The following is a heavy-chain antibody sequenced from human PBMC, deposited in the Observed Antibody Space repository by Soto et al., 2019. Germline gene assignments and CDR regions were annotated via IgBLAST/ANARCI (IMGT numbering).Heavy chain of an antibody. CDR3: ARDVGATVVDS. CDR2: VYYHGST. V-gene: IGHV4-31*03. Sequence: QVQLQESGPGLVKPSQTLSLTCTVSGGSISSGGYYWSWIRQHPGKGLGCIGFVYYHGSTYYNPSLKNRVTISVYTINNQFSLKLSCVTAADTAVYYCARDVGATVVDSWGQGTMVTVSS. CDR1: GGSISSGGYY. D-gene: IGHD1-26*01. J-gene: IGHJ3*01.